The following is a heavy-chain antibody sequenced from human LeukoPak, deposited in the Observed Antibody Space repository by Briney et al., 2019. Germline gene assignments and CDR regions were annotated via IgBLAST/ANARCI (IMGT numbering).Heavy chain of an antibody. J-gene: IGHJ4*02. CDR2: INSDGSST. V-gene: IGHV3-74*01. D-gene: IGHD3-22*01. Sequence: PGGSLRLSCAASGFTFSSYWMHWVRQAPGKGLVWVSRINSDGSSTSYADSVKGRFTISRDNSKNTLYLQMNSLRAEDTAVYYCAKLQNIVVGLMYDYWGQGTLVTVSS. CDR3: AKLQNIVVGLMYDY. CDR1: GFTFSSYW.